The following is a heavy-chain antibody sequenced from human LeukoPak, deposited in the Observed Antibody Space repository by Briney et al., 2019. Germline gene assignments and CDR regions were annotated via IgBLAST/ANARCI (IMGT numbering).Heavy chain of an antibody. D-gene: IGHD3-22*01. CDR3: ARPLSQDYYGSSGYYYAFDI. Sequence: AGGSLRLSCAASGFTFSSYSMNWVRQAPGKGLEWVPSISSSSSYIYYADSVKGRFTISRDNAKNSLYLQMNSLRAEDTAVYYCARPLSQDYYGSSGYYYAFDIWGQGTMVTVSS. J-gene: IGHJ3*02. CDR1: GFTFSSYS. CDR2: ISSSSSYI. V-gene: IGHV3-21*01.